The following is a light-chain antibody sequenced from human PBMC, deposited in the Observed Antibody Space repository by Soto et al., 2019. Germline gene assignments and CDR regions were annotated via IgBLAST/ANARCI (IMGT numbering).Light chain of an antibody. CDR2: AAS. CDR3: QHYKSYPWT. V-gene: IGKV1-39*01. J-gene: IGKJ1*01. CDR1: QSIRSY. Sequence: DIQMTQSPSSLSASVGDRVTITCRASQSIRSYLNWYQQKPRKAPKVLIYAASSLQSGVPSRFSGSGSGTEFSLTISNLQPDDFATYYCQHYKSYPWTFGQGTKVEIK.